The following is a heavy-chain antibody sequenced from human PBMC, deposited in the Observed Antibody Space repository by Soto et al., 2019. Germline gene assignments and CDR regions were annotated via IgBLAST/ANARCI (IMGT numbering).Heavy chain of an antibody. V-gene: IGHV4-39*07. CDR2: FFIGGNT. CDR3: AREGAGPKGSSSWPDDAFDI. CDR1: GGSITGGSISSTTYY. D-gene: IGHD6-13*01. Sequence: SETLSLTCTVSGGSITGGSISSTTYYWGWMRQPPGKGLEWIASFFIGGNTYYNPSLKSRVTTSVDTSKNQFSLKLSSVTAADTAVYYCAREGAGPKGSSSWPDDAFDIWGQGTMVTVSS. J-gene: IGHJ3*02.